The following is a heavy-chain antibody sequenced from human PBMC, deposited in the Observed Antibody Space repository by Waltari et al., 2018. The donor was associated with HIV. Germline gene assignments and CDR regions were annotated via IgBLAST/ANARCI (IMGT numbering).Heavy chain of an antibody. D-gene: IGHD6-19*01. CDR3: ARHFEYSTGWGSVYYGMDV. V-gene: IGHV4-34*01. CDR1: GGSFSGYY. CDR2: TDRGGSP. Sequence: QVRLQQWGAGLLKPSETLSLPCAMYGGSFSGYYSWTWIRKPPGKGLEWIGETDRGGSPNYRPSLKSRATISRDTSKNQFSLKLTSVTAADTAVYYCARHFEYSTGWGSVYYGMDVWGQGTTVFVSS. J-gene: IGHJ6*02.